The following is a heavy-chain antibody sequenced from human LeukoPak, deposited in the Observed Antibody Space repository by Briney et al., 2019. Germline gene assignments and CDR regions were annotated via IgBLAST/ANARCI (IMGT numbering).Heavy chain of an antibody. Sequence: GGSLRLSCAASGFTFRTYGMHWVRQTPGKGLEWVAFLWFDGSHQYYADSVRGRFIISRDNSNNTLYLQMNSLRADDTAVYYCAREVDYGDYWGQGTLVTVSS. CDR2: LWFDGSHQ. J-gene: IGHJ4*02. CDR3: AREVDYGDY. CDR1: GFTFRTYG. D-gene: IGHD2-15*01. V-gene: IGHV3-33*01.